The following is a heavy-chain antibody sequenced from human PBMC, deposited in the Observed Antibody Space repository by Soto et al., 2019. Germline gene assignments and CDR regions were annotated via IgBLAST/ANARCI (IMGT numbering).Heavy chain of an antibody. V-gene: IGHV4-39*01. J-gene: IGHJ6*02. Sequence: PSETLSLTCTVSGGSISSSSYYWGWIRQPPGKGLEWIGSIYYSGSTYYNPSLKSRVTISVDTSKNQFSLKLSSVTAADTAVYYCARLPYYGSGSYRPSFYYYYGMDVCGQGSMVT. D-gene: IGHD3-10*01. CDR2: IYYSGST. CDR1: GGSISSSSYY. CDR3: ARLPYYGSGSYRPSFYYYYGMDV.